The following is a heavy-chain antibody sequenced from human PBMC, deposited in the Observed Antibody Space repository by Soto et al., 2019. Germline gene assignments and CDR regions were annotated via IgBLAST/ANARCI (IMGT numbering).Heavy chain of an antibody. CDR1: GGSFSGYY. J-gene: IGHJ4*02. Sequence: QVQLQQWGAGLLKPSETLSLTCAVYGGSFSGYYWTWIRQPPGTGLEWIGEINHSGSTNYNPSLKSRVPLSGDTSQNQFSLKLTSVTAADTAVYYCARDKITGIFDYWGQGTLVTVSS. D-gene: IGHD2-8*02. V-gene: IGHV4-34*01. CDR2: INHSGST. CDR3: ARDKITGIFDY.